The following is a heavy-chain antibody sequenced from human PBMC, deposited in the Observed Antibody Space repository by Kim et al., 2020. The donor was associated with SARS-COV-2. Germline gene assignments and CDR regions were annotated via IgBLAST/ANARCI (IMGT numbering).Heavy chain of an antibody. CDR2: IYSGGST. Sequence: GGSLRLSCAASGFTVSSNYMSWVRQAPGKGLEWVSVIYSGGSTYYADSVKGRFTISRDNSKNKLYLQMNSLRAEDTAVYYCVRDFGLYYYYGMDVWGQGTTVTVSS. V-gene: IGHV3-53*01. J-gene: IGHJ6*02. CDR1: GFTVSSNY. D-gene: IGHD3-3*01. CDR3: VRDFGLYYYYGMDV.